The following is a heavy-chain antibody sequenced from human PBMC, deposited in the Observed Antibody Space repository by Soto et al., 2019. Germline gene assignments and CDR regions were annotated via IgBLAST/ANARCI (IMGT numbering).Heavy chain of an antibody. V-gene: IGHV4-39*01. CDR1: GGSIRSTSYY. CDR2: IFYSSST. CDR3: ARLYGDYDH. D-gene: IGHD4-17*01. J-gene: IGHJ5*02. Sequence: QLQLQASGPGLVKPAETLSLTCTVSGGSIRSTSYYWGWIRQPPGKGLEWVGSIFYSSSTYYNPSLASRVTISADTSKNQISLKLKSVTAADMAVYYCARLYGDYDHWGQGTLVTVSS.